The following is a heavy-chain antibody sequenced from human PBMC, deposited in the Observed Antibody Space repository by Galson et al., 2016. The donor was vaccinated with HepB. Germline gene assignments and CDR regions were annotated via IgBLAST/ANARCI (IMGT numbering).Heavy chain of an antibody. V-gene: IGHV3-23*01. D-gene: IGHD4/OR15-4a*01. Sequence: SLRLSCAASGFTFGSYAMTWVRQAPGKGLTWVSSISPSGWSSHNADSVKGRFTTSRDNSKFTLYLQMYSLRAEDTAVSYCDRHLRVGSGAHRDFFDIWGRETMVSVSS. CDR1: GFTFGSYA. CDR2: ISPSGWSS. J-gene: IGHJ3*02. CDR3: DRHLRVGSGAHRDFFDI.